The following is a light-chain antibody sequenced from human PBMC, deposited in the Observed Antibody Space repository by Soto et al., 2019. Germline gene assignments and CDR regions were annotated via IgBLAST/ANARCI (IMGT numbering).Light chain of an antibody. CDR3: QQYYSYPRT. CDR2: AAS. J-gene: IGKJ1*01. V-gene: IGKV1-8*01. Sequence: AIRMTQSPSSFSASTGDRVTITCRASQGISSYLAWYQQKPGKAPKLLIYAASTWQSGVPARFSGSGSGTEFTLTISCLQSEDFATYYCQQYYSYPRTFGQGTKVEIK. CDR1: QGISSY.